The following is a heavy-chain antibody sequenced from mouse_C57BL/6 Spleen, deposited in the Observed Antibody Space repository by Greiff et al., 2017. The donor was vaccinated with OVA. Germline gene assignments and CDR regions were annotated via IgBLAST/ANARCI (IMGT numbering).Heavy chain of an antibody. CDR1: GYSITSGYY. V-gene: IGHV3-6*01. D-gene: IGHD2-4*01. CDR2: ISYDGSN. J-gene: IGHJ2*01. CDR3: ARDGIFYYDYDYFDY. Sequence: EVQLQQSGPGLVKPSQPLSLTCSVTGYSITSGYYWNWIRQFPGNKLEWMGYISYDGSNNYNPSLKNRISITRDTSKNQFFLKLNSVTTEDTATYYCARDGIFYYDYDYFDYWGQGTTLTVSS.